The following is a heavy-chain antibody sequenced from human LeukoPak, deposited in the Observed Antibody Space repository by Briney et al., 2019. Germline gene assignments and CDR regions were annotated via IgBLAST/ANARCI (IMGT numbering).Heavy chain of an antibody. Sequence: SQTLSLTCTVSGGSISSGGYYWSWIRQPPGKGLEWIGEINHSGSTNYNPSLKSRVTISVDTSKNQFSLKLSSVTAADTAVYYCARANPVSYYDILTGFPPVYYFDYWGQGTLVTVSS. CDR3: ARANPVSYYDILTGFPPVYYFDY. V-gene: IGHV4-30-2*01. J-gene: IGHJ4*02. D-gene: IGHD3-9*01. CDR1: GGSISSGGYY. CDR2: INHSGST.